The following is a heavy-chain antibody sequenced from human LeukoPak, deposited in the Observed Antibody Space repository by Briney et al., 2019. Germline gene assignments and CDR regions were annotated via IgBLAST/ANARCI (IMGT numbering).Heavy chain of an antibody. CDR3: AKAKAEYSGYDFDAFDI. V-gene: IGHV3-23*01. D-gene: IGHD5-12*01. Sequence: PGGSLRLSCAASGFTFSSYAMSWVRQAPGKGLEWVSAISGSGGSTYYADSVKGRFAISRDNSKNTLYLQMNSLRAEDTAVYYCAKAKAEYSGYDFDAFDIWGQGTMVTVPS. CDR2: ISGSGGST. CDR1: GFTFSSYA. J-gene: IGHJ3*02.